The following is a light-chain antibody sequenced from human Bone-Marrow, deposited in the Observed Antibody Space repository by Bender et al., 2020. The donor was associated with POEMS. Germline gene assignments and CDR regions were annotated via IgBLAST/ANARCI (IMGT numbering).Light chain of an antibody. V-gene: IGLV6-57*03. CDR1: SGGIANDY. CDR3: QSSDASSVV. Sequence: NFVLTQPHSVSESPGKTITISCTRSSGGIANDYGQWYQQRPGSAPTTVIFEDKKRPSGVPDRFSASIDRSSNSASLTIFGLKTEDEADYYCQSSDASSVVFGGGTKVTVL. CDR2: EDK. J-gene: IGLJ2*01.